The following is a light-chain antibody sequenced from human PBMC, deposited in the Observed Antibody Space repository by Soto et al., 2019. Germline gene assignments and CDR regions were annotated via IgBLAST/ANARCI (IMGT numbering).Light chain of an antibody. CDR3: QQRSNWPRLT. CDR2: GAS. CDR1: QSVSNNY. Sequence: EIVLTQSPGTLSLPPGERATLSCRASQSVSNNYLAWYQQKPGQAPRLLIYGASNRATGIPDRFSGSGSGTDFTLTISSLEPEDFAVYYCQQRSNWPRLTFGGGTKVDIK. V-gene: IGKV3D-20*02. J-gene: IGKJ4*01.